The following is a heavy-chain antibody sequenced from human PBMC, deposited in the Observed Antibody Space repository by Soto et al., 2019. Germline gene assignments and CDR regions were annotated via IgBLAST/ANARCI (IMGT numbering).Heavy chain of an antibody. V-gene: IGHV3-23*01. Sequence: GGSLILSCAASGFPFSSYAMSWVRQAPGKGLEWVSAISGSGGSTYYADSVKGRFTISRDNSKNTLYLQMNSLRAEDTAVYYCAKKGYSDAEKWFGPWGEGTVVTFCS. D-gene: IGHD3-22*01. CDR1: GFPFSSYA. CDR2: ISGSGGST. CDR3: AKKGYSDAEKWFGP. J-gene: IGHJ5*02.